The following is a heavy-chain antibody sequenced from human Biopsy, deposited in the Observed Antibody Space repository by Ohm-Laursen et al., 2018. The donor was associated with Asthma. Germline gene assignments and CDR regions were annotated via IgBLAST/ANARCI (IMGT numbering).Heavy chain of an antibody. Sequence: VTLSLACTVSGGSVSSGSYYWSWIRQPPGKGLAWVSYISYSGSTDYNPSLKSRLTISMDTSKNQFSLKLSSVTAADTAVYYCARVPTTLRYFDLWGRGTLVTVSS. CDR2: ISYSGST. CDR3: ARVPTTLRYFDL. CDR1: GGSVSSGSYY. J-gene: IGHJ2*01. D-gene: IGHD2-15*01. V-gene: IGHV4-61*01.